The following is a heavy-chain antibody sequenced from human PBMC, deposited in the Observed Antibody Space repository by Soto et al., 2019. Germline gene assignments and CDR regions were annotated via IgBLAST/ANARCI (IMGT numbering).Heavy chain of an antibody. CDR3: ARDRTDSGYYTNWLDP. CDR2: IIPIFGTT. Sequence: GTSVKVTCKASGGTFGSDAITWVRQAHGQGLEWVGRIIPIFGTTNYAQNLQGRVTISADKSTLTSYMELHSLTSDDTALYYCARDRTDSGYYTNWLDPWGQGTQVTVSS. D-gene: IGHD3-22*01. CDR1: GGTFGSDA. J-gene: IGHJ5*02. V-gene: IGHV1-69*06.